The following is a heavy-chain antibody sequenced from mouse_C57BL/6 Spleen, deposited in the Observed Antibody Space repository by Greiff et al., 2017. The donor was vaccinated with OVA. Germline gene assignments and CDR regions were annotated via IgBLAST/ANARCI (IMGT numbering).Heavy chain of an antibody. CDR3: ARALLRSWFAY. CDR1: GFTFSAYG. V-gene: IGHV5-17*01. Sequence: EVKLMESGGGLVKPGGSLKLSCAASGFTFSAYGMHWVRQAPEKGLEWVASISRGSSTIYYADTVKGRFPISRENAKNTRFLQMTSRRSEDTAMYYCARALLRSWFAYGGQGTLVTVSA. D-gene: IGHD1-1*01. J-gene: IGHJ3*01. CDR2: ISRGSSTI.